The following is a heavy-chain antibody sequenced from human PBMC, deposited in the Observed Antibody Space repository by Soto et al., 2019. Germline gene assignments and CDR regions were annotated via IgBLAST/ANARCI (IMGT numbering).Heavy chain of an antibody. J-gene: IGHJ4*02. D-gene: IGHD3-16*01. V-gene: IGHV3-30-3*01. Sequence: GGSLRLSCAASGFTFSSYAMHWVRQAPGKGLEWVAVISYDGSNKYYADTVKGRFTISRDNSKNTLYLQMNSLRAEDAAVYYCAREYTGRGGNRSFDHWGQGTLVTVS. CDR3: AREYTGRGGNRSFDH. CDR1: GFTFSSYA. CDR2: ISYDGSNK.